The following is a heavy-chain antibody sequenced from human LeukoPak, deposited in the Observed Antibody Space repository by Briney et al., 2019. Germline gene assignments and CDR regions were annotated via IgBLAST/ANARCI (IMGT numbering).Heavy chain of an antibody. D-gene: IGHD2-2*01. J-gene: IGHJ4*02. CDR2: FVTSNGYT. CDR3: LLERCCSSTICYRFDY. Sequence: GVALRSSSRGAACCFTSCWIRWVGRLAGAGVVCLGSFVTSNGYTNYCASFQEHVTISADKSISTAYLQWSSLKASDTAMYYCLLERCCSSTICYRFDYCGQGTLVTVSS. CDR1: ACCFTSCW. V-gene: IGHV5-10-1*01.